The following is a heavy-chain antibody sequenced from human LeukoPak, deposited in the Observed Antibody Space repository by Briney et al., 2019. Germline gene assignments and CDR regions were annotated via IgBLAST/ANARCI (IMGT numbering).Heavy chain of an antibody. CDR2: ISSSGSTI. D-gene: IGHD3-10*02. CDR3: AELGITMIGGV. Sequence: GGSLRLSCAAAGFTCSRYWMNWLRQAPGKGLEWVSYISSSGSTIYYADSVKGRFTISRDNAKNSLYLQMNSLRAEDTAVYYCAELGITMIGGVWGKGTTVTISS. V-gene: IGHV3-48*03. J-gene: IGHJ6*04. CDR1: GFTCSRYW.